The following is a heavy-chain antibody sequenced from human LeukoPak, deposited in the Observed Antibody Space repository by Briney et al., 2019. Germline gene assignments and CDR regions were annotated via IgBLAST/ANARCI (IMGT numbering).Heavy chain of an antibody. V-gene: IGHV3-66*01. Sequence: GGSLRLSCAASGFTVSSNYMSWVRQAPGKGLEWVSVIYSGGSTYYADSVKGRFTISRDNSKNTLYLQMNSLRAEDPAVYYCAGGGTYYYGSGGIDYWGQGTLVTVSS. CDR2: IYSGGST. CDR3: AGGGTYYYGSGGIDY. J-gene: IGHJ4*02. D-gene: IGHD3-10*01. CDR1: GFTVSSNY.